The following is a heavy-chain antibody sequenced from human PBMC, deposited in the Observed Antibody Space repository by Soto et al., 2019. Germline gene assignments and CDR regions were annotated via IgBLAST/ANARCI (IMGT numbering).Heavy chain of an antibody. Sequence: QAXGSLLLACLASGCSFGDYAMSWVRQAPGKGLEWVSAISNTGGNTYYADSVKGRFTISRDNSRNTLYVQMNSLTAEDKAVYSCAKYASSRWSLFDYWGQGTVVTVYS. CDR3: AKYASSRWSLFDY. J-gene: IGHJ4*02. CDR1: GCSFGDYA. CDR2: ISNTGGNT. D-gene: IGHD6-13*01. V-gene: IGHV3-23*01.